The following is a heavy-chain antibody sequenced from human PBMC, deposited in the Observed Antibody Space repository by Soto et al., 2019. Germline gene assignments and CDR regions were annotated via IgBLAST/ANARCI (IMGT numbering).Heavy chain of an antibody. CDR2: INSDGSST. CDR1: GFTFSSYW. Sequence: LRLSCAASGFTFSSYWMHWVRQAPGKGLVWVSRINSDGSSTSYADSVKGRFTISRDNAKNTLYLQMNSLRAEDTAVYYCARARGYYYDSSGYYYASGNWFDPWGQGTLVTVSS. D-gene: IGHD3-22*01. J-gene: IGHJ5*02. V-gene: IGHV3-74*01. CDR3: ARARGYYYDSSGYYYASGNWFDP.